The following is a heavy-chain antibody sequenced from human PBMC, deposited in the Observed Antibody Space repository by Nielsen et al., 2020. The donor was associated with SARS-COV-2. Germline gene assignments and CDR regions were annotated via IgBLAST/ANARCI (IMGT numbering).Heavy chain of an antibody. J-gene: IGHJ6*02. CDR3: AGARATIFGLVMSYGMDV. Sequence: SVKVSLKASGYTLTDYYIHWVRQAPGQGLEGMGRINPYSCGTNYAQKFQGTVTMTRDASISTVYMELTSDDTAVYYCAGARATIFGLVMSYGMDVWGQGTTVAVSS. V-gene: IGHV1-2*06. CDR2: INPYSCGT. CDR1: GYTLTDYY. D-gene: IGHD3/OR15-3a*01.